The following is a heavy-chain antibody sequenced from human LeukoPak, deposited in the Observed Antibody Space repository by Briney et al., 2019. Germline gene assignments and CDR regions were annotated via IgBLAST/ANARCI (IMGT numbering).Heavy chain of an antibody. CDR1: GGSISSYY. D-gene: IGHD1-26*01. J-gene: IGHJ4*02. V-gene: IGHV4-59*01. Sequence: SETLSLTCTVSGGSISSYYWSWIRQPPGKGLEWIGYIYYSGSTNYNPSLKSRVTISVDTSKNQFSLKLTSVTAADTAVYYCVRDRELTYWGQGTLVTVSS. CDR2: IYYSGST. CDR3: VRDRELTY.